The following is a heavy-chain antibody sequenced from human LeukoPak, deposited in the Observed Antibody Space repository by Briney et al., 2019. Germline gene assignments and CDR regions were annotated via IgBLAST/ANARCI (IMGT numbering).Heavy chain of an antibody. Sequence: GGSLRLSCAASGFSISTYSLNWVRKGQRTGMGRVSFISSSSSYIYYADSVKGRFTISRDNAKNSLYLQMTSLRAEDTAVYYCARGLDDFWSGLIHYWGQATLVTASS. D-gene: IGHD3-3*01. CDR2: ISSSSSYI. CDR3: ARGLDDFWSGLIHY. J-gene: IGHJ4*02. V-gene: IGHV3-21*01. CDR1: GFSISTYS.